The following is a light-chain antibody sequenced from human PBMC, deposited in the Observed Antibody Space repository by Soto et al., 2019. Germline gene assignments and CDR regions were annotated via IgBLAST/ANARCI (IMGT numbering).Light chain of an antibody. Sequence: QSVLTQPASVSGSPGQSITISCTGTSSDVGGYNYVSWYQQHPGKGPKLMIYEVSNRPSGVSNRFSGSKSVNTATLTISGLQAEDEADYYCSSYTSTTTRVFGTGTKVPS. CDR3: SSYTSTTTRV. J-gene: IGLJ1*01. CDR2: EVS. V-gene: IGLV2-14*03. CDR1: SSDVGGYNY.